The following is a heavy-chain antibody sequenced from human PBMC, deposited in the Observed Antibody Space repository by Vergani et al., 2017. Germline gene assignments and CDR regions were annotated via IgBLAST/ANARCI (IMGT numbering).Heavy chain of an antibody. CDR2: ISGSSSTI. Sequence: EVQLVESGGGLVQPGGSLRLSCAASGFTFSSYSMNWVRQAPGKGLEWVSYISGSSSTIYYADSVKGRFTISRDNAKNSLYLQMNSLRAEDTAVYYCARDSYSSSWTEAFDIWGQGTMVTVSS. D-gene: IGHD6-13*01. J-gene: IGHJ3*02. CDR3: ARDSYSSSWTEAFDI. V-gene: IGHV3-48*01. CDR1: GFTFSSYS.